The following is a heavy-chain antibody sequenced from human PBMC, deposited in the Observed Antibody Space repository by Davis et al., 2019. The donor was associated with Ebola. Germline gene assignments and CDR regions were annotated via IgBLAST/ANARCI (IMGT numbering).Heavy chain of an antibody. J-gene: IGHJ3*01. CDR1: GDSINSNQYY. D-gene: IGHD2-2*01. Sequence: SETLSLTCSVSGDSINSNQYYWVWIRQPPGKGLEWVASIYYGGSTYYNAALMSRGTISVDTSKNQFSLRLTSVTAADTALYFCARRGLTAVPQWGRGTMVTVSS. CDR2: IYYGGST. CDR3: ARRGLTAVPQ. V-gene: IGHV4-39*01.